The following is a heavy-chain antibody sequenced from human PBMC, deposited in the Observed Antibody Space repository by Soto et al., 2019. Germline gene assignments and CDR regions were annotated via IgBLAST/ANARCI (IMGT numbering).Heavy chain of an antibody. CDR2: MNPNSGNT. CDR3: AKRRGYGSGGKDAFDI. CDR1: GYTFTAYD. V-gene: IGHV1-8*01. J-gene: IGHJ3*02. D-gene: IGHD3-10*01. Sequence: QVQLVQSGAEVKKPGASVKVSCQASGYTFTAYDINWVRQATGQGLEWMGWMNPNSGNTGYAQKFQDRVTMTRSTSTSTAYMELSRLRSEDTAVYYCAKRRGYGSGGKDAFDIWGQGTVVTVSS.